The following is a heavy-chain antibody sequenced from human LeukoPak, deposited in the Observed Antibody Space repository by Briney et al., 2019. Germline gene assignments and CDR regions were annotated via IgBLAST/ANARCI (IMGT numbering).Heavy chain of an antibody. Sequence: QPGGYLRLSCAASGFTFSSYSMNWVRQAPGKGLEWVSYISSSSSTIYYADSVEGRFTISRDNAKNSLYLQMNSLRAEDTAVYYCARVDFSAHDAFDIWGQGTMVTVSS. J-gene: IGHJ3*02. CDR1: GFTFSSYS. V-gene: IGHV3-48*04. CDR3: ARVDFSAHDAFDI. CDR2: ISSSSSTI.